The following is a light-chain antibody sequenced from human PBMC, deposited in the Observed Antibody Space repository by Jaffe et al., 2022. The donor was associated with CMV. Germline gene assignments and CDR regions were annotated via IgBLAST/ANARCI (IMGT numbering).Light chain of an antibody. CDR2: YDD. V-gene: IGLV1-44*01. CDR3: ATWDDGLNAWV. CDR1: TSNIGSNA. Sequence: QSVLTQPPSASGTPGQRVTISCSGSTSNIGSNAVKWYQQLPGTAPKLLMFYDDERPSGVPDRFSGSKSGTSASLAISGLQSEDEADYYCATWDDGLNAWVFGGGTKLTVL. J-gene: IGLJ3*02.